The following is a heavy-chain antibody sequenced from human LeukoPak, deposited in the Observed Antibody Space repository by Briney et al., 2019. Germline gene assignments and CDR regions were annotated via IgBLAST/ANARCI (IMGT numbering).Heavy chain of an antibody. CDR2: IIPIFGTA. Sequence: ASVKVSCKASGGTFSSYAISWVRQAPGQGLEWMGGIIPIFGTANYAQKFQGRVTITADESTSTAYMELNSLRSEDTAVYYCASAPGYCSGGNCDYYYYMDVWGKGTTVTISS. CDR1: GGTFSSYA. J-gene: IGHJ6*03. D-gene: IGHD2-15*01. CDR3: ASAPGYCSGGNCDYYYYMDV. V-gene: IGHV1-69*13.